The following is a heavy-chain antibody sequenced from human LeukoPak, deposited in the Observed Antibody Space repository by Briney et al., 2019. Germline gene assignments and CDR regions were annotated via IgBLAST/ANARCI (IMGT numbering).Heavy chain of an antibody. J-gene: IGHJ5*02. Sequence: KASETLSLTCTVSGGSISSYYWSWIRQPAGKGLEWIGRISTSGSTNYNPSLKSRVTMSADTSKKQVSLKLSSVTAADTAVYYCARHVIWFGEFYNWFDPWGQGTLVTVSS. CDR2: ISTSGST. V-gene: IGHV4-4*07. D-gene: IGHD3-10*01. CDR1: GGSISSYY. CDR3: ARHVIWFGEFYNWFDP.